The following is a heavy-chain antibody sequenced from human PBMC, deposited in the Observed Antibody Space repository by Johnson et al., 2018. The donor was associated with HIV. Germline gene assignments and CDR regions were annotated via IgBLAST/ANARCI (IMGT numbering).Heavy chain of an antibody. Sequence: QVQLVESGGGLVKPGGSLRLSCVVSGFTFSSYAMHWVRQAPGKGLEWVAFMRYNGSDEYYADSVKGRFTISRDNSKSTLYLQMNSLRTEDTAVYYCAKGDGDYGAFDIWGQGTMVTVSS. CDR1: GFTFSSYA. V-gene: IGHV3-30*02. J-gene: IGHJ3*02. CDR2: MRYNGSDE. D-gene: IGHD4-17*01. CDR3: AKGDGDYGAFDI.